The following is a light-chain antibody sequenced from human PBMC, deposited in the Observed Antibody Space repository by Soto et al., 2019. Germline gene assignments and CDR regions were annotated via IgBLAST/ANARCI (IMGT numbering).Light chain of an antibody. CDR1: HNIGNN. CDR3: QHSYNWPVT. Sequence: VVLTQSPATLSVSPGETATFSCRASHNIGNNLAWYQHKPGQAPRLLISYASSGATGIPGRFSGSGSGTEFALTNSSLQSEDSAVYYCQHSYNWPVTFGGGTKVEL. J-gene: IGKJ4*01. V-gene: IGKV3-15*01. CDR2: YAS.